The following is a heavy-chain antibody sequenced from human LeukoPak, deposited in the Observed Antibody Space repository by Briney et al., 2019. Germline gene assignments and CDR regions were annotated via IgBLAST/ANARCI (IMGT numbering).Heavy chain of an antibody. CDR2: ISTDGGRS. V-gene: IGHV3-43*02. D-gene: IGHD1-26*01. CDR1: GFTFGDYP. J-gene: IGHJ5*02. Sequence: PGGSMRLSCAASGFTFGDYPIHWIRQTPGQGLEWVSLISTDGGRSFQADSVRGRLTISRDNSKNSLYLQMNSLRSEDTALYYCAKDMGGSGRNWASNWFDPWGQGTLVTVSS. CDR3: AKDMGGSGRNWASNWFDP.